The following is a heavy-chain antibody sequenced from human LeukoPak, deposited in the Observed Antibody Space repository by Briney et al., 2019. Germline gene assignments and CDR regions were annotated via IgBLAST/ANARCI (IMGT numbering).Heavy chain of an antibody. CDR1: GDSISSSSYY. Sequence: SETLSLTCTVSGDSISSSSYYWGWIRQPPGKGLEWIGSIFYSGSTNYNPSLKSRVTISVDTSKNQFSLKLSSVTAADTAVYYCARYNYIGTSARGFDYWGQGTLVTVSS. V-gene: IGHV4-39*07. J-gene: IGHJ4*02. D-gene: IGHD4-23*01. CDR3: ARYNYIGTSARGFDY. CDR2: IFYSGST.